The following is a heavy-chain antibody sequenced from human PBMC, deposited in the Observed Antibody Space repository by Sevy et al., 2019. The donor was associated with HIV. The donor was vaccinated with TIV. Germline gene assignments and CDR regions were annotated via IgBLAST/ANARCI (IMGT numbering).Heavy chain of an antibody. J-gene: IGHJ4*02. CDR3: ARYCSSTSCYAPPFDY. D-gene: IGHD2-2*01. CDR2: INPKSGGT. V-gene: IGHV1-2*06. CDR1: GYTFTDYY. Sequence: ASVKVSCKASGYTFTDYYMHWVRQAPGQGLEWMGRINPKSGGTNYAQKFQGRVTMTRDTSISTAYMELSRLRSDDTAVYYCARYCSSTSCYAPPFDYWGQGPLVTVSS.